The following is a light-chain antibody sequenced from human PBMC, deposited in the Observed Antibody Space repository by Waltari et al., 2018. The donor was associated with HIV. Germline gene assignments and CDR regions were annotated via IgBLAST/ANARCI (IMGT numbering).Light chain of an antibody. J-gene: IGLJ2*01. Sequence: QSALTHPPSASGSPGQSVTISCTGTSSDVGAYTSVSCFQQHPGNAPKLMIYDVTKRPSGVPDRFAGSKSGNTASLTVSGLQAEDEADYYCASHAGSKDVFGGGTRLTVL. CDR2: DVT. CDR1: SSDVGAYTS. V-gene: IGLV2-8*01. CDR3: ASHAGSKDV.